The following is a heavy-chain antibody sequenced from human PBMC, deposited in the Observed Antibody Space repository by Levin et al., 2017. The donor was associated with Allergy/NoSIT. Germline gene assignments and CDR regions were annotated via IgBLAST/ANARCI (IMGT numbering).Heavy chain of an antibody. D-gene: IGHD3-3*01. CDR2: ISSSGSTI. J-gene: IGHJ4*02. CDR3: ARRLGNFWSGYNYFDY. Sequence: GGSLRLSCAASGFTFSSYEMNWVRQAPGKGLEWVSYISSSGSTIYYADSVKGRFTISRDNAKNLLYLQMNSLRAEDTAVYYCARRLGNFWSGYNYFDYWGQGTLVTVSS. CDR1: GFTFSSYE. V-gene: IGHV3-48*03.